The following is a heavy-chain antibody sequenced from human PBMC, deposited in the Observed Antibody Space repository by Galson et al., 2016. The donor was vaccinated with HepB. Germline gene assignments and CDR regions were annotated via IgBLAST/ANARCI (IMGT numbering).Heavy chain of an antibody. J-gene: IGHJ4*02. Sequence: SLRLSCAASGFTISSYSMSWVRQAPGKGLEWVANIQEDVSEENYVDSVKGRFTISRDNARNSLYLQMNGLRAEDTAVYYCAKDRIVVVPAAYSIWGQGTLVTVSS. CDR3: AKDRIVVVPAAYSI. D-gene: IGHD2-2*01. CDR2: IQEDVSEE. CDR1: GFTISSYS. V-gene: IGHV3-7*03.